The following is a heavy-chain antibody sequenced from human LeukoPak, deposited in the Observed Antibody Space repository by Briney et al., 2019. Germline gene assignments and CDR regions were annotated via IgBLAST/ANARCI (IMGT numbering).Heavy chain of an antibody. D-gene: IGHD3-16*01. CDR3: ARARLLGGTWYFDL. V-gene: IGHV4-59*01. CDR1: GDSISSYY. CDR2: IYHSGST. Sequence: PSETLSLTCSVSGDSISSYYWSWIRQPPGKGLEWIGYIYHSGSTNYNPSLKSRVTISVDTSKNQFSLKLSSVTAADTAVYYCARARLLGGTWYFDLWGRGTLVTVSS. J-gene: IGHJ2*01.